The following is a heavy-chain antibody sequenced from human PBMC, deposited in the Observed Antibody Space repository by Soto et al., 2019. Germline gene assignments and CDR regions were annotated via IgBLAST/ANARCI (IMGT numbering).Heavy chain of an antibody. D-gene: IGHD3-16*01. J-gene: IGHJ4*02. CDR2: ITPRFGTA. Sequence: QVHLEQSGPEVKNPGSSVKVSCKASGGTFRSYAISWVRQAPGQGLEWMGGITPRFGTASYAQKLQGRVTISADESTCTYDREVSSLRSEDTALYYWARERESGGLYSYGLGFWGLGTLVTVSS. CDR1: GGTFRSYA. V-gene: IGHV1-69*01. CDR3: ARERESGGLYSYGLGF.